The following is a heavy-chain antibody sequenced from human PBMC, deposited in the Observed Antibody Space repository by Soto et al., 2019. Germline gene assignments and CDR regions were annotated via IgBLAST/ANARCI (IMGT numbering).Heavy chain of an antibody. CDR1: GFTVNSHA. D-gene: IGHD2-8*01. CDR2: ISGSGDGT. CDR3: TKSRRGILMVYGFGGMDV. V-gene: IGHV3-23*01. Sequence: EVQLLESGGGVVQRGGSLRLSCAASGFTVNSHAMSWVRQAPGKGLEWVASISGSGDGTYYGDSMKGRFTISRDSSSSTLYLQMNNLRGEDTAVYFCTKSRRGILMVYGFGGMDVWGQGTTVTVSS. J-gene: IGHJ6*02.